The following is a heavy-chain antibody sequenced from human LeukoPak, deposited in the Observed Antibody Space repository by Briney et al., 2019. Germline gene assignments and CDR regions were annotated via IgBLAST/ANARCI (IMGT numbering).Heavy chain of an antibody. D-gene: IGHD2-15*01. CDR3: ARDLGYCSGGTCYFDY. V-gene: IGHV1-18*01. Sequence: AAVKDSCKASGYTFTSYGISWVRQAPGQGREWMGWTSAYNGNTNYAQKLQGRVTMTTDTSTSTAYMELRSLSSDDTAVYYCARDLGYCSGGTCYFDYWGQGTLVTVSS. CDR1: GYTFTSYG. J-gene: IGHJ4*02. CDR2: TSAYNGNT.